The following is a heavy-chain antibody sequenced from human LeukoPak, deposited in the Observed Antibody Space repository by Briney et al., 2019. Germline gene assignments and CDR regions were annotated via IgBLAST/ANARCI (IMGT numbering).Heavy chain of an antibody. D-gene: IGHD1-26*01. Sequence: QPGGSLRLSCAASGFTFSSYAMSWVRQAPGKGLEWVSAITGSGGSTYYADSVKGRFTISRDNSKNTLYLQMNSLRAEDTAVYYCAKDRASSWWYLDLWGRGTLVTVSS. CDR1: GFTFSSYA. J-gene: IGHJ2*01. CDR3: AKDRASSWWYLDL. V-gene: IGHV3-23*01. CDR2: ITGSGGST.